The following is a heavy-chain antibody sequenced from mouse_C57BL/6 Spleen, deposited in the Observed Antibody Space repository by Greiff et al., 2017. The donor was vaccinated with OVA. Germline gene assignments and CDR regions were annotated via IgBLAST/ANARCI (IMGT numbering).Heavy chain of an antibody. D-gene: IGHD1-1*01. J-gene: IGHJ3*01. Sequence: VQLQQPGAELVMPGASVKLSCKASGYTFTSYWMHWVKQRPGQGLEWIGEIDPSDSYTNYNQKFKGKSTLTVDKSSSTAYMQLSSLTSEDSAVYYCARKGYYGSSYPAWFAYWGQGTLVTVSA. CDR3: ARKGYYGSSYPAWFAY. CDR2: IDPSDSYT. V-gene: IGHV1-69*01. CDR1: GYTFTSYW.